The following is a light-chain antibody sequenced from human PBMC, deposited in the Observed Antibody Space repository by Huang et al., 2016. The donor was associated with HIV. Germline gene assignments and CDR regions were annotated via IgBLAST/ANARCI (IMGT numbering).Light chain of an antibody. CDR1: QGISNS. J-gene: IGKJ2*01. V-gene: IGKV1-NL1*01. Sequence: DIQMTQSPSSLSPSVGDRVTITCRASQGISNSLAWYQQRPGKAPNLLLDAASRLESGVPSRFSGSGSGTDYTLTISSLQPEDSASYYCQQYHSTPYTFGQGTKLEIK. CDR3: QQYHSTPYT. CDR2: AAS.